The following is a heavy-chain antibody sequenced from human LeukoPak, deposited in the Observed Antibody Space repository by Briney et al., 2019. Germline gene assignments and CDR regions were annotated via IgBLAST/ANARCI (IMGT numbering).Heavy chain of an antibody. CDR3: ARTRSGCLPFHY. V-gene: IGHV3-13*04. D-gene: IGHD3-10*01. J-gene: IGHJ4*02. Sequence: GGSLRLSCAASGFTFSRYDMHWVRQSAGRGLEWVSGLGSAGDTFYPASVKGRLTISRENAKKSLYLQMNSLRAEDTAVYYCARTRSGCLPFHYWGQGTLVTVSS. CDR1: GFTFSRYD. CDR2: LGSAGDT.